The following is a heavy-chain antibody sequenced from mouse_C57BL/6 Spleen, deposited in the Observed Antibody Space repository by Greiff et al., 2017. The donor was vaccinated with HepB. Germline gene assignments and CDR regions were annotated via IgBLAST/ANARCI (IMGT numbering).Heavy chain of an antibody. D-gene: IGHD2-4*01. Sequence: QVHVKQSGAELVRPGTSVKVSCKASGYAFTNYLIEWVKQRPGQGLEWIGVINPGSGGTNYNEKFKGKATLTADKSSSTAYMQLSSLTSEDSAVYFCAREEGLRQGAWFAYWGQGTLVTVSA. CDR3: AREEGLRQGAWFAY. J-gene: IGHJ3*01. V-gene: IGHV1-54*01. CDR2: INPGSGGT. CDR1: GYAFTNYL.